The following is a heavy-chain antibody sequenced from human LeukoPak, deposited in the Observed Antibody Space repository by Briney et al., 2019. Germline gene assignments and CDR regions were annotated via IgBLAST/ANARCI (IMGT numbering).Heavy chain of an antibody. CDR3: ARAQKTVPSPFLFDP. Sequence: SETLSLTCTVSGGSISSHYWSWIRQPPGKGLEWIRYIYYSGSTNYNPSLKSRVTISVDTSKNQFSLKLSSVTAADTAVYYCARAQKTVPSPFLFDPWGQGTLVTVSS. J-gene: IGHJ5*02. CDR1: GGSISSHY. V-gene: IGHV4-59*11. CDR2: IYYSGST. D-gene: IGHD1-1*01.